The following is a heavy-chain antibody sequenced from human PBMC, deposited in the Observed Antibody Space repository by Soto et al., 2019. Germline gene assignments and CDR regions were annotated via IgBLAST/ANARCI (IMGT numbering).Heavy chain of an antibody. CDR3: ARRTWRGRADY. Sequence: EVQLLASGGGLVQPGGSLRLSCAASGFPFSSYAMSWVRQAPGKGLEWVSAVGGSGGDTFYADSVKGRFTVSRDNAENPLYLQLNSLRVDDTAIYYCARRTWRGRADYWGQGIMVTVSS. V-gene: IGHV3-23*01. CDR1: GFPFSSYA. CDR2: VGGSGGDT. J-gene: IGHJ4*02. D-gene: IGHD3-3*01.